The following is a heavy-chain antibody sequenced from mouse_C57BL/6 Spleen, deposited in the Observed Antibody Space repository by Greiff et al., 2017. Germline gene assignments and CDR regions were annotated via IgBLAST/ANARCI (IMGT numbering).Heavy chain of an antibody. D-gene: IGHD2-4*01. Sequence: QVQLQQPGAELVKPGASVKMSCKASGYTFTSYWITWVKQRPGQGLEWIGDIYPGSGSTNYNEKFKSKATLTVDTSSSTAYMQLSSLTSEDSAVYYCARYPHDYDEYYFDYWGQGTTLTVSS. CDR2: IYPGSGST. CDR3: ARYPHDYDEYYFDY. J-gene: IGHJ2*01. V-gene: IGHV1-55*01. CDR1: GYTFTSYW.